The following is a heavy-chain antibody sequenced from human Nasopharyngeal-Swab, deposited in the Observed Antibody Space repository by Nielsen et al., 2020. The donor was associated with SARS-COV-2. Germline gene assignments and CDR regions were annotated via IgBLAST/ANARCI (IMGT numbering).Heavy chain of an antibody. D-gene: IGHD3-3*01. CDR3: ARGEWRWRY. J-gene: IGHJ4*02. Sequence: GESLKISCAASGFTFSNYWMTWVRQAPGKGLEWVANIKEDGSEKSYVDSGKGRFTISRDNAKSSLSLQINSLRGEDTAVYYCARGEWRWRYWGRGTLVTVSS. V-gene: IGHV3-7*03. CDR1: GFTFSNYW. CDR2: IKEDGSEK.